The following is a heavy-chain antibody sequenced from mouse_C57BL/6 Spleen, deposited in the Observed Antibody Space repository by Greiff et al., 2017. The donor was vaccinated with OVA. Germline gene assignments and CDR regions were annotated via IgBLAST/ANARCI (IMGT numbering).Heavy chain of an antibody. CDR1: GFTFSDYG. CDR2: ISSGSSTI. Sequence: EVKLMESGGGLVKPGGSLKLSCAASGFTFSDYGMHWVRQAPEKGLEWVAYISSGSSTIYYADTVKGRFTISRDNAKNTLFLQMTSLRSEDTAMYYCARFTTRAMDYWGQGTSVTVSS. CDR3: ARFTTRAMDY. J-gene: IGHJ4*01. V-gene: IGHV5-17*01.